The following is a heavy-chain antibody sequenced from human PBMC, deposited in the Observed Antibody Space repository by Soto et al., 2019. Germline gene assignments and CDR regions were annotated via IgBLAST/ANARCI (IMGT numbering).Heavy chain of an antibody. CDR2: IHYSGST. J-gene: IGHJ4*02. D-gene: IGHD3-22*01. CDR1: GGSISSYY. CDR3: ASQHYYDSSGYYVVY. V-gene: IGHV4-59*08. Sequence: SETLSLTCTVSGGSISSYYWSWLRQPPGKGLEWIGNIHYSGSTYYNPSLKRRVSISVDTSKNQFSLMLSSVTAADTAVYYCASQHYYDSSGYYVVYWGQGTLVTVSS.